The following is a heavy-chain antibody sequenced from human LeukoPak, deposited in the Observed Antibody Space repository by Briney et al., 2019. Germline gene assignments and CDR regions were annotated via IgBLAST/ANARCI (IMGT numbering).Heavy chain of an antibody. CDR3: AKGRRFTTNFDY. CDR2: ISGSVVSP. D-gene: IGHD1-14*01. CDR1: ECSLSSDA. J-gene: IGHJ4*02. Sequence: GGSLGGARGSAECSLSSDATCWVCPAQGKRLEWVSAISGSVVSPYYTDSLKGPFSISRDNSQNTLYLQMNSLRAEDTPAYYCAKGRRFTTNFDYWGQGALVTVSP. V-gene: IGHV3-23*01.